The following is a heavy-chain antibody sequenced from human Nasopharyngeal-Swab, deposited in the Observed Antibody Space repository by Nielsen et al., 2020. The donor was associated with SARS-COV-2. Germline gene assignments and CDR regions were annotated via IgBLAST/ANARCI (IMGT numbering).Heavy chain of an antibody. Sequence: GGSLRLSCAASGFTFSNYWMSWVRQAPGEGLEWVANIKQDGSEIYYVDSLKGRFTISRDNAKNSLYLQMNSLRAEDTAVYYCARLKYDFWNGPPEDYWGQGTLVTVSS. V-gene: IGHV3-7*01. CDR3: ARLKYDFWNGPPEDY. CDR2: IKQDGSEI. J-gene: IGHJ4*02. CDR1: GFTFSNYW. D-gene: IGHD3-3*01.